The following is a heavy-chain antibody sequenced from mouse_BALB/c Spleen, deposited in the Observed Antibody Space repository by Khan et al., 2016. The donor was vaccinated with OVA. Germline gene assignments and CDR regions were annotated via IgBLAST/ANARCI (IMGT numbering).Heavy chain of an antibody. Sequence: EVQLQESGPGLVKPSQSLSLTCTVTGYSITSDYAWNWIRQFPENKLEWMGYISYSGSTSYNPSLKSRISITRETSKHQFFLQLNSVTTEDTATYYCARDYGSSYYYFDYWGQGTTLTVSS. V-gene: IGHV3-2*02. CDR3: ARDYGSSYYYFDY. CDR1: GYSITSDYA. D-gene: IGHD1-1*01. CDR2: ISYSGST. J-gene: IGHJ2*01.